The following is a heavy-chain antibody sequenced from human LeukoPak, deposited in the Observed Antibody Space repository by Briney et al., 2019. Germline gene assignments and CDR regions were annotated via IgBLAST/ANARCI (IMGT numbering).Heavy chain of an antibody. CDR2: IKSKTDGGTT. J-gene: IGHJ6*03. Sequence: GGSLRLSCAASGFTFSNAWMSWVRQAPGKGLEWVGRIKSKTDGGTTDYAAPVKGRFTISRDDSKNTLYLQMNSLKTEDTAVYYCTTDPTRLVPAAMGGYYYYYMDVWGKGTTVTVSS. D-gene: IGHD2-2*01. CDR3: TTDPTRLVPAAMGGYYYYYMDV. CDR1: GFTFSNAW. V-gene: IGHV3-15*01.